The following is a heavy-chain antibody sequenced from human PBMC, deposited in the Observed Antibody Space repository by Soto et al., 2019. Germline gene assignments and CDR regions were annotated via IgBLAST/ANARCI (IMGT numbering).Heavy chain of an antibody. Sequence: GGSLRLSCAASGFTFSSYEMNWVRQAPGKGLEWVSYISSSGSTIYYADSVKGRFTISRDNAKNSLYLQMNSLRAEDTAVYYCAREMAEYLRSTSCYYYYYGMDVWGQGTTVTVAS. D-gene: IGHD2-2*01. CDR2: ISSSGSTI. V-gene: IGHV3-48*03. CDR3: AREMAEYLRSTSCYYYYYGMDV. J-gene: IGHJ6*02. CDR1: GFTFSSYE.